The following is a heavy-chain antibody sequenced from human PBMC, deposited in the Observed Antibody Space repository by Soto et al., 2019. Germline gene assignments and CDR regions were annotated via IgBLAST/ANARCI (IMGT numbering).Heavy chain of an antibody. J-gene: IGHJ4*02. Sequence: QLQLQESGAGLVKPSETLSLTCTVSGGSISSSSYYWGWIRQPPGKGLEWIASIYYSGTTYYNPSLKRRVTVAADTSKHQLYLKLNSVTAADTAVYYCARQGYSYHYGFGDYWGEGTLVTVSS. D-gene: IGHD5-18*01. V-gene: IGHV4-39*01. CDR3: ARQGYSYHYGFGDY. CDR1: GGSISSSSYY. CDR2: IYYSGTT.